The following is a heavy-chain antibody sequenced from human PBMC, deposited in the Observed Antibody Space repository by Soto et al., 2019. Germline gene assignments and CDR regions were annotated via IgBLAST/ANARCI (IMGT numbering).Heavy chain of an antibody. CDR1: GFTFSSYS. D-gene: IGHD2-15*01. Sequence: GGSLRLSCAASGFTFSSYSMNWVRQAPGKGLGWVSYISSSSSTIYYADSVKGRFTISRDNAKNSLYLQMNSLRAEDTAVYYCARAQYCSGGSCYQFDYWAQGTLVTVSS. CDR3: ARAQYCSGGSCYQFDY. CDR2: ISSSSSTI. V-gene: IGHV3-48*01. J-gene: IGHJ4*02.